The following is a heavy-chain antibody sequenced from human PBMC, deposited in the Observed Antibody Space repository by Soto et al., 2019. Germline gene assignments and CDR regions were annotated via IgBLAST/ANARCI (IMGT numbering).Heavy chain of an antibody. D-gene: IGHD1-1*01. Sequence: EVQLLESGGGLVQPGGSLRLSCAASGFTVGTYGVTWVRQAPGKGPECVSGFTGVIGTTHYADSVRGRFTITRDDSKNTVYLQMNSLRVEDTAVYYCARWNGYGDYWGRGTLVTVSS. CDR2: FTGVIGTT. J-gene: IGHJ4*02. CDR3: ARWNGYGDY. CDR1: GFTVGTYG. V-gene: IGHV3-23*01.